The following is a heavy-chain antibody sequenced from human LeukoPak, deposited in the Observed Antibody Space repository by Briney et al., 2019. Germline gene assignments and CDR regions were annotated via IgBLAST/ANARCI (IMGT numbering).Heavy chain of an antibody. Sequence: ASVKVSCKASGYTFTSYDINWVRQATGQGLEWMGWMNPNSGNTGYAQKFQGRVTMTRNTSISTAYMELSSLRSEDTAMYYCARGVGKPWDYYYGMDVWGQGTTVTVSS. V-gene: IGHV1-8*01. CDR2: MNPNSGNT. D-gene: IGHD1-14*01. CDR3: ARGVGKPWDYYYGMDV. J-gene: IGHJ6*02. CDR1: GYTFTSYD.